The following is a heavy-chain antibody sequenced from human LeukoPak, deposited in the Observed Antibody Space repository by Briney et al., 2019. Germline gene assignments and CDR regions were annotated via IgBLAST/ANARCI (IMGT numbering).Heavy chain of an antibody. J-gene: IGHJ6*03. Sequence: GGSLRLSCAASGFTFSSYGMSWVRQAPGKGLEWVSAISGSGGSTHYADSVKGRFTISRDNSKNTLYLQMNSLRAEDTAVYYCARVGCSGGSCYGYYYYYYMDVWGKGTTVTVSS. CDR2: ISGSGGST. CDR3: ARVGCSGGSCYGYYYYYYMDV. CDR1: GFTFSSYG. D-gene: IGHD2-15*01. V-gene: IGHV3-23*01.